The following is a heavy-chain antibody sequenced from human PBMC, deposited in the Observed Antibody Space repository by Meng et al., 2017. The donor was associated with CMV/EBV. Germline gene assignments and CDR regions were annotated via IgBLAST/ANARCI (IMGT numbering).Heavy chain of an antibody. J-gene: IGHJ4*02. V-gene: IGHV3-30*02. CDR3: ARFVPAADY. D-gene: IGHD2-2*01. Sequence: GECLKISCAASGFSFSAYSMNWVRQAPGKGLEWVAFIRYDGSNKYYADSVKGRFTISRDNSKNTLYLQMNSLRAEDTAVYYCARFVPAADYWGQGTLVTVSS. CDR2: IRYDGSNK. CDR1: GFSFSAYS.